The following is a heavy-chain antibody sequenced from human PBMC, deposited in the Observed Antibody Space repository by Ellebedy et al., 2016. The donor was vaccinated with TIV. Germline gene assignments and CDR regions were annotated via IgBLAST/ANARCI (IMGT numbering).Heavy chain of an antibody. Sequence: PSETLSLTCAASGFTFSIYAMSWVRQAPGKGLEWVSLISGSGDRTYYADSAKSRLTISRDNSKDTFYLQVNSLRAEDTAVYYCAHFLGNTMVRGVLTALDYWGQGALVTVSS. D-gene: IGHD3-10*01. J-gene: IGHJ4*02. CDR2: ISGSGDRT. CDR1: GFTFSIYA. V-gene: IGHV3-23*01. CDR3: AHFLGNTMVRGVLTALDY.